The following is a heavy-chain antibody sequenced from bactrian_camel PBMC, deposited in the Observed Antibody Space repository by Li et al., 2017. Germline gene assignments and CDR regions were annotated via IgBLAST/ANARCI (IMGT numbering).Heavy chain of an antibody. J-gene: IGHJ4*01. D-gene: IGHD7*01. Sequence: HVQLVESGGGAVQAGGSLRLSCAGTGTTIRAYCMSWSRQLPGQEREALATIDTEGTVTYVDSVKGRFTISIDNAKDTLTLQMNSLKPEDTAMYYCGADTRYGTYCSANIQYEPEFRGQGTQVTV. CDR3: GADTRYGTYCSANIQYEPEF. CDR1: GTTIRAYC. V-gene: IGHV3S55*01. CDR2: IDTEGTV.